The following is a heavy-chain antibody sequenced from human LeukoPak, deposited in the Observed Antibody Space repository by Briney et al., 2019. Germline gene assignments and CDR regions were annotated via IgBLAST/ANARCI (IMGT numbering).Heavy chain of an antibody. V-gene: IGHV3-30*18. J-gene: IGHJ4*02. CDR2: ISYDGSNK. CDR3: AKDLRSGWESDIDY. Sequence: SCKASGYTFSSYGMHWVRQAPGKGLEWVAVISYDGSNKYYADSVKGRFTISRDNSKNTLYLQMNSLRAEDTAVYYCAKDLRSGWESDIDYWGQGTLVTVSS. D-gene: IGHD6-19*01. CDR1: GYTFSSYG.